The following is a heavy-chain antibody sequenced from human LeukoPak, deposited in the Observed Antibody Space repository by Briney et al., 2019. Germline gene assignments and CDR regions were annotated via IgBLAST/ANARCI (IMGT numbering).Heavy chain of an antibody. Sequence: ASVKVSCKASGYTFTDYYMHWVRQAPGQGLEWMGRINPNSGGTNYAQKFQGGVTMTRDTSISTAYMELSRLRSDDTAVYYCARDAHIAVAVNDAFDIWGQGTMVTVSS. CDR3: ARDAHIAVAVNDAFDI. CDR2: INPNSGGT. D-gene: IGHD6-19*01. CDR1: GYTFTDYY. V-gene: IGHV1-2*06. J-gene: IGHJ3*02.